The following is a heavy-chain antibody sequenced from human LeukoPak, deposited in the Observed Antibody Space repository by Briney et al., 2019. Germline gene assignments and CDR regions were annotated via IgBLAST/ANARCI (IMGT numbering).Heavy chain of an antibody. J-gene: IGHJ4*02. CDR2: VSGSSSSI. V-gene: IGHV3-21*01. D-gene: IGHD2-21*01. Sequence: GGSLRLSCAASGFTFNNYGMNWVRQAPGKGLEWVSSVSGSSSSIYYADSVRGRFTISRDNDKKSLYLQMNSLRVEDTAVYYCARDNRGGDADCCNLDYWGQGTLVTVSS. CDR3: ARDNRGGDADCCNLDY. CDR1: GFTFNNYG.